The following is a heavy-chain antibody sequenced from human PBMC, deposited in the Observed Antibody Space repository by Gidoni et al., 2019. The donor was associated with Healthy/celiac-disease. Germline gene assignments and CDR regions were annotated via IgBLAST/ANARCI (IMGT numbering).Heavy chain of an antibody. J-gene: IGHJ4*02. CDR2: IKQDGSEK. Sequence: EVQLVESGGGLVQPGGSLRLSRAAPGFTLSSYWMSGVRQAPGKGLEWVANIKQDGSEKYYVDSVKGRFTISRDNAKNSLYLQMNSLRAEDTAVYYCAREGRDGYNYSFDYWGQGTLVTVSS. D-gene: IGHD5-12*01. V-gene: IGHV3-7*01. CDR3: AREGRDGYNYSFDY. CDR1: GFTLSSYW.